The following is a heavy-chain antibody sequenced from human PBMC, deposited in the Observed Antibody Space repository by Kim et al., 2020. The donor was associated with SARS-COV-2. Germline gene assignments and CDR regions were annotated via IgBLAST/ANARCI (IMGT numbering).Heavy chain of an antibody. CDR3: ARGQQLLSDAFDI. Sequence: YNQSLKSRVTISVDRSKNQFSLQLSSVTAADTAVYYCARGQQLLSDAFDIWGQGTMVTVSS. J-gene: IGHJ3*02. V-gene: IGHV4-30-2*01. D-gene: IGHD6-13*01.